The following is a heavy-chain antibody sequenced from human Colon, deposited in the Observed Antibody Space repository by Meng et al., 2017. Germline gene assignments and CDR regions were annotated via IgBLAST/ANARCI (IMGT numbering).Heavy chain of an antibody. CDR3: ARDRKHYGERGWFDP. CDR1: GGSISSGDYY. D-gene: IGHD4-17*01. J-gene: IGHJ5*02. V-gene: IGHV4-30-4*01. CDR2: IYYSGST. Sequence: VQLQESAPRPVQPSQTLSLTCTVSGGSISSGDYYWSWIRQPPGKGLEWIGYIYYSGSTYSNASLKSRVTISIDRSKNQFSLKLSSVTAADTAVYYCARDRKHYGERGWFDPWGQGTLVTVSS.